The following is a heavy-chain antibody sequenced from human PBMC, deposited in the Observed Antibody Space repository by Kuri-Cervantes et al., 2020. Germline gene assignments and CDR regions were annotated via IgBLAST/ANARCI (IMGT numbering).Heavy chain of an antibody. J-gene: IGHJ5*02. V-gene: IGHV3-11*01. CDR2: ISSSGSTI. CDR1: GFTFSDYY. Sequence: GESLKISCAASGFTFSDYYMSWIRQAPGKGLEWVSNISSSGSTIYYADSVKGRFTISRDNAKNSLYLQMNSLRAEDTAVYYCARDWVAVAGTGWFDPWGQGTLVTVSS. CDR3: ARDWVAVAGTGWFDP. D-gene: IGHD6-19*01.